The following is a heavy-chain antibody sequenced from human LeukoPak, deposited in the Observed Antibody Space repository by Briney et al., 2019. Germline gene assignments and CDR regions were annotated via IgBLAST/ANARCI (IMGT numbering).Heavy chain of an antibody. J-gene: IGHJ4*02. Sequence: SETMSLTCTVSGGSISSYYWSWIRQPAGKGLEWIGRIYTGGSTNYNPSLKSRVTMSVDTSKNQFSLKLSSVTAADTAVYYCARDRYYYDSSGPYYFDYWGQGTLVTVSS. CDR3: ARDRYYYDSSGPYYFDY. V-gene: IGHV4-4*07. D-gene: IGHD3-22*01. CDR1: GGSISSYY. CDR2: IYTGGST.